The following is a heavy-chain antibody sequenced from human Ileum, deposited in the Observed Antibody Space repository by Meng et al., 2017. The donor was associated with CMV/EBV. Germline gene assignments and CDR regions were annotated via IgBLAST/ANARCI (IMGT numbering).Heavy chain of an antibody. CDR1: GFTFSSYG. J-gene: IGHJ4*02. V-gene: IGHV3-30*02. Sequence: GESLKISCAASGFTFSSYGMHWVRQAPGKGPEWVAFIRYDGSNKYYADSVKGRFTISRDNAKNSLYLQMNSLRDEDTSVYYCARDPCEYWGQGTLVTVSS. CDR3: ARDPCEY. CDR2: IRYDGSNK.